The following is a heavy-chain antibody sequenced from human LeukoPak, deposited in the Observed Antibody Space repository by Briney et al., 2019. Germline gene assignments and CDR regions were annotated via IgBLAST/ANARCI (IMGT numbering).Heavy chain of an antibody. Sequence: GGSLRLSCAASGFTFSNYWMHWIRQAPGKGLVWVSHINSDGSSTNYADSVKGRFTISRDNAKNTLYLQINSLRAEDTAVYYCARGGFYSNSCFDYWGRGTLVTVSS. J-gene: IGHJ4*02. D-gene: IGHD4-11*01. CDR2: INSDGSST. CDR1: GFTFSNYW. V-gene: IGHV3-74*01. CDR3: ARGGFYSNSCFDY.